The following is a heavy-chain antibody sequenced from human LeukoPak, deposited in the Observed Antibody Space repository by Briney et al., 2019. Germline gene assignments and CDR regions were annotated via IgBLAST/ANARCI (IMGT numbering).Heavy chain of an antibody. CDR2: IFYVGST. CDR1: GDSIGSHY. J-gene: IGHJ3*02. Sequence: SETLSLTCTVSGDSIGSHYWSWIRQPPGKGLEWIGYIFYVGSTNYNPSLKSRATISVDTSKNQFSLKLNSVTAADTAVYYCARDYYDSRGEAFDIWGQGTMVTVSS. D-gene: IGHD3-22*01. V-gene: IGHV4-59*11. CDR3: ARDYYDSRGEAFDI.